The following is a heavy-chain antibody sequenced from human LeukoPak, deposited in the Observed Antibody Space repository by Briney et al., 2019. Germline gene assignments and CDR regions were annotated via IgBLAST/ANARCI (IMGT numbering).Heavy chain of an antibody. D-gene: IGHD5-12*01. CDR3: ARQGYSAYEILDY. V-gene: IGHV4-59*08. Sequence: SSETLSLTCTVSGGSINSYYWSWIRQPPGKGLEWIGYIYYSGSTNYSPSLKSRVTISVDTSKNQFSLKLSSVTAADTAVYYCARQGYSAYEILDYWGQGTLVTVSS. CDR1: GGSINSYY. J-gene: IGHJ4*02. CDR2: IYYSGST.